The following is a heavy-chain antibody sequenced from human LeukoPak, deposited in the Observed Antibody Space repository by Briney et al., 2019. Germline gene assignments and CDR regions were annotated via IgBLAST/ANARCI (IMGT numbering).Heavy chain of an antibody. CDR3: AKDLHEIAADY. CDR1: GFTFSSFW. V-gene: IGHV3-74*01. Sequence: GGSLRLSCEASGFTFSSFWMHWVRQAPGKGLVWVARIKGDGITTSYADPAKGRFTVSRDNAKNTVYLQINSLRAEDTAVYYCAKDLHEIAADYWGQGTLVTVAS. D-gene: IGHD2-21*01. CDR2: IKGDGITT. J-gene: IGHJ4*02.